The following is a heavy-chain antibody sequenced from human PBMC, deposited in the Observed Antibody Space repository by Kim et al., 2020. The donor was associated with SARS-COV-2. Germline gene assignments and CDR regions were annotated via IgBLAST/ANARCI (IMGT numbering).Heavy chain of an antibody. CDR1: CGSISSYY. CDR2: IYYSGRT. V-gene: IGHV4-59*08. J-gene: IGHJ6*03. D-gene: IGHD3-3*01. Sequence: SETLSLTCTVSCGSISSYYWSWIRQPPGKGLEWIGYIYYSGRTNYNPSLKSRVTISVDTSKNQFSLKLSSVTAADTAVNYFARCRHDFWSGNYYYYYMHV. CDR3: ARCRHDFWSGNYYYYYMHV.